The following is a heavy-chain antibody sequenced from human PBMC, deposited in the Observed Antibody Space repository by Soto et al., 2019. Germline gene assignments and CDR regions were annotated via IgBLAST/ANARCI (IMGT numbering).Heavy chain of an antibody. J-gene: IGHJ4*02. CDR1: GDSISSGDYY. Sequence: PSETLSLTCTVSGDSISSGDYYWSWIRKHPGQGQEWIGYIYHTGNTYYNPSLKSRVTISLDTFKNQFSLKLCSVTAADTAVYYCARRSCSGGSCSYFDYWGQGTLVTSPQ. CDR2: IYHTGNT. V-gene: IGHV4-30-4*01. CDR3: ARRSCSGGSCSYFDY. D-gene: IGHD2-15*01.